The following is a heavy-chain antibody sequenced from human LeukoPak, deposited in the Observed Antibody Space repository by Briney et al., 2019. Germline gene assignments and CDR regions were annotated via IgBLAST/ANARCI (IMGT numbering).Heavy chain of an antibody. CDR3: ARAQLLPRGYFDY. CDR2: IYHSGST. J-gene: IGHJ4*02. V-gene: IGHV4-30-2*01. D-gene: IGHD2-15*01. CDR1: GGSISSGGYY. Sequence: SQTLSLTCTVSGGSISSGGYYWSWIRQPPGKGLVWIGYIYHSGSTYYNPSLKSRVTISVDRSKNQFSLKLSSATAADTAVYYCARAQLLPRGYFDYWGQGTLVTVSS.